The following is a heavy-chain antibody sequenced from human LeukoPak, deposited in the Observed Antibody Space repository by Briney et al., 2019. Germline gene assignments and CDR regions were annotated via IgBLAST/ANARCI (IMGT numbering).Heavy chain of an antibody. J-gene: IGHJ3*02. CDR3: ARDSQEAFDI. Sequence: ASVKVSCKASGYTFTSYDINWVRQAPGQGLEWMGWINPNSGGTNYAQKFQGRVTMTRDTSISTAYMELSRLRSDDTAVYYCARDSQEAFDIWGQGTMVTVSS. CDR1: GYTFTSYD. V-gene: IGHV1-2*02. CDR2: INPNSGGT.